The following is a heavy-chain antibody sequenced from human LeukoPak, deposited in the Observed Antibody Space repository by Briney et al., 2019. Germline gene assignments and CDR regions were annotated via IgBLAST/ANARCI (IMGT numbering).Heavy chain of an antibody. CDR3: AKTRGYSYGYREDYFDY. V-gene: IGHV3-23*01. D-gene: IGHD5-18*01. CDR2: ISGSGGST. CDR1: GFTLSTYA. Sequence: GGSLRLSCAASGFTLSTYAMHWVRQAPGKGLEWVSAISGSGGSTYYADSVKGRFTISRDNSKNTLYLQMNSLRAEDTAVYYCAKTRGYSYGYREDYFDYWGQGTLVTVSS. J-gene: IGHJ4*02.